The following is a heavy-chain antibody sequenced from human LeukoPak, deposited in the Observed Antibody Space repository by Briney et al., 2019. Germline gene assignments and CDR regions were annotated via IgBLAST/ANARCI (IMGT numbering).Heavy chain of an antibody. CDR1: GGSISSSSYY. Sequence: SETLSLTCTVSGGSISSSSYYWGWIRQPPGKGLEWIGSIYYSGSTYYDPSLKSRVTISVDTSKNQFSLKLSSVTAADTAVYYCASSRLTGYYSGWFDPWGQGTLVTVSS. CDR3: ASSRLTGYYSGWFDP. J-gene: IGHJ5*02. D-gene: IGHD3-9*01. CDR2: IYYSGST. V-gene: IGHV4-39*01.